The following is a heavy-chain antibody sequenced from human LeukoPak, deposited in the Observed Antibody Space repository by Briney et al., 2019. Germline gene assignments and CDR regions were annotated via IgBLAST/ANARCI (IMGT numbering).Heavy chain of an antibody. CDR3: AKDLNYYASGNLFDY. CDR1: GGSISSGSYY. J-gene: IGHJ4*02. CDR2: IFYSGST. Sequence: PSETLSLTCTVSGGSISSGSYYWGWIRQPPGKGLEWIGSIFYSGSTYYNPSLKSRVTISVDTSKNQFSLKMRFVTAADTAVYYCAKDLNYYASGNLFDYWGQGTLVTVSS. V-gene: IGHV4-39*07. D-gene: IGHD3-10*01.